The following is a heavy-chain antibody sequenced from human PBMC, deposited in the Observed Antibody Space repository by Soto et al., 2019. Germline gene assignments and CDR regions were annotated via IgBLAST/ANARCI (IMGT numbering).Heavy chain of an antibody. Sequence: GGSLGLSCAASGFTFSSYAMHWVRQAPGKGLEWVAVISYDGSNKYYADSVKGRFTISRDNSKNTLYLQMNSLRAEDTAVYYCARDQGATYYDFWSGYPRGYGMDVWGQGTTVTVSS. J-gene: IGHJ6*02. CDR2: ISYDGSNK. D-gene: IGHD3-3*01. CDR1: GFTFSSYA. CDR3: ARDQGATYYDFWSGYPRGYGMDV. V-gene: IGHV3-30-3*01.